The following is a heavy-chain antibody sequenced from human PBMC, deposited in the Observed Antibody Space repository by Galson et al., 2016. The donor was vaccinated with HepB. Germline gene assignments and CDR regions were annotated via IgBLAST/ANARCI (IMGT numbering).Heavy chain of an antibody. J-gene: IGHJ6*02. V-gene: IGHV4-39*02. CDR3: ATSFKDIYYCGLDV. CDR2: MHYSGST. CDR1: GGSITTRDYY. Sequence: SETLSLTCSVSGGSITTRDYYWAWVRQTPGKGLEWIGSMHYSGSTYYTPSLKSRVTISGDTSKNHFSLSLSSVTAADTAIYYCATSFKDIYYCGLDVWGQGTTVTVSS.